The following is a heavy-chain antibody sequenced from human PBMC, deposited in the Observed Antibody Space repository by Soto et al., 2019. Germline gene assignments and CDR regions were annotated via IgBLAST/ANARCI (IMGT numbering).Heavy chain of an antibody. CDR2: ISAYNGNT. CDR1: GYTFTSYG. CDR3: ARSDYDILTGYFVVGSYAFDI. Sequence: GASVKVSCKASGYTFTSYGISWVRQAPGQGIERMRWISAYNGNTNYAQKLQGRVTMTTDTSTSTAYMVLRILRSDDTAVYYCARSDYDILTGYFVVGSYAFDIWGQGTMVTVSS. D-gene: IGHD3-9*01. V-gene: IGHV1-18*01. J-gene: IGHJ3*02.